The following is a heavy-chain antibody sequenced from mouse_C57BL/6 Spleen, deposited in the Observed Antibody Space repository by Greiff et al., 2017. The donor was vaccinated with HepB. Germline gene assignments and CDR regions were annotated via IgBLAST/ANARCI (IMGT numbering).Heavy chain of an antibody. J-gene: IGHJ2*01. CDR1: GYSITSGYY. CDR3: AFYDYDRGGFDY. D-gene: IGHD2-4*01. V-gene: IGHV3-6*01. Sequence: EVKLQESGPGLVKPSQSLSLTCSVTGYSITSGYYWNWIRQFPGNKLEWMGYISYDGSNNYNPSLKNRISITRDTSKNQFFLKLNSVTTEDTATYYCAFYDYDRGGFDYWGQGTTLTVSS. CDR2: ISYDGSN.